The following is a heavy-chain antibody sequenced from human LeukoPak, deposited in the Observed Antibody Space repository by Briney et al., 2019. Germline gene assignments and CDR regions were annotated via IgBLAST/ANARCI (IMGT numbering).Heavy chain of an antibody. J-gene: IGHJ4*02. CDR1: AFTFSYYG. Sequence: PGRSLRLSCAASAFTFSYYGMHWVRQAPGKGLEWVAVIWANGNDEYYADSVKGRFAISRDNSKNTVYLQMNSLRAEDTAVYYCARGADTSSRYSRFDYWGQGTLVAVSS. CDR2: IWANGNDE. V-gene: IGHV3-33*01. CDR3: ARGADTSSRYSRFDY. D-gene: IGHD3-22*01.